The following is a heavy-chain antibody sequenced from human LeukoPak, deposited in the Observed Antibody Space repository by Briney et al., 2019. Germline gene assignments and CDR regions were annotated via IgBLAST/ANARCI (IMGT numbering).Heavy chain of an antibody. Sequence: GGSLRLSCATSGFTFRSYWMSWVRQAPGKGLEWVANIKQDGSEKYYVDSVKGRFTISRDNAKNSLYLQMNSPRAEDTAVYYCARDRGSYCSGGSCHFFDYWGQGTLVTASS. CDR1: GFTFRSYW. J-gene: IGHJ4*02. V-gene: IGHV3-7*01. CDR2: IKQDGSEK. D-gene: IGHD2-15*01. CDR3: ARDRGSYCSGGSCHFFDY.